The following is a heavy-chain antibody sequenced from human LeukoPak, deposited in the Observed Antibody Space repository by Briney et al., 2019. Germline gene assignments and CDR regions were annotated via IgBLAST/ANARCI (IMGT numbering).Heavy chain of an antibody. CDR1: GFTFSSYS. D-gene: IGHD3-10*01. CDR3: ARDMNEAYYYGSGSYLY. CDR2: ISSSSSTI. V-gene: IGHV3-48*04. J-gene: IGHJ4*02. Sequence: PGGSLRLSCAASGFTFSSYSMNWVRQAPGKGLEWVSYISSSSSTIYYADSVKGRFTISRDNAKNSLYLQMNSLRAEDTAVYYCARDMNEAYYYGSGSYLYWGQGTLVTVSS.